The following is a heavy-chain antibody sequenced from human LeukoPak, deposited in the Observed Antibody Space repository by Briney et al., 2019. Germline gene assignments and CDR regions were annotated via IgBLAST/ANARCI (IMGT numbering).Heavy chain of an antibody. V-gene: IGHV3-11*06. J-gene: IGHJ4*02. CDR3: ARESDYVWGSYRYTGLDY. CDR2: ISSSSSYI. CDR1: GFTFSDYY. Sequence: GGSLRLSCAASGFTFSDYYMSWIRQAPGKGLEWVSSISSSSSYIYYADSVKGRFTISRDNAKNSLYLQMNSLRAEDTAVYYCARESDYVWGSYRYTGLDYWGQGTLVTVSS. D-gene: IGHD3-16*02.